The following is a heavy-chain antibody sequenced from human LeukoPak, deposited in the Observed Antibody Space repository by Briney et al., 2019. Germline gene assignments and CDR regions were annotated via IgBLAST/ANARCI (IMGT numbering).Heavy chain of an antibody. CDR2: INPNSGGT. J-gene: IGHJ4*02. CDR1: GYTFTGYY. D-gene: IGHD1-20*01. V-gene: IGHV1-2*02. Sequence: ASVKVSCKACGYTFTGYYMHWVRQAPGQGLEWMGWINPNSGGTNYAQKFQGRVNMTRDTSISTAYMELSRLRSDDTAVYYCARSNWNLPGGFDYCGQGTLVTVSS. CDR3: ARSNWNLPGGFDY.